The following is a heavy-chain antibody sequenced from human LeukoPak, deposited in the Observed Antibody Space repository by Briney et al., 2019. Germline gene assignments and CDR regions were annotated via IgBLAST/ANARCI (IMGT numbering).Heavy chain of an antibody. J-gene: IGHJ4*02. D-gene: IGHD4-17*01. CDR2: INSAGST. V-gene: IGHV3-23*01. CDR1: GFTFSSYA. Sequence: PGGPLRLSCAASGFTFSSYAMSWVRQAPGKGLEWVSAINSAGSTYYGDSERGRFTISRDNSKNVLHLQMNSLRAEDTALYYCAKDQNTVATAPFDYWGLGTLVTVSS. CDR3: AKDQNTVATAPFDY.